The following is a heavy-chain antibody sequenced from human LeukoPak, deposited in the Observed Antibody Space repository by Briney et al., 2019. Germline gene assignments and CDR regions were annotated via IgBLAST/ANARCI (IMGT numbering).Heavy chain of an antibody. V-gene: IGHV4-4*07. CDR2: IYSSGTT. J-gene: IGHJ5*02. CDR1: GGSISNYY. D-gene: IGHD5-12*01. Sequence: SETLSLTCTVSGGSISNYYWSWIRQPAGKGLEWIGRIYSSGTTIYNPSLKSRVTMSVDTSKNQFSLKLSPVTAADTAVYFCASGSSGYDPWGQGTLVTVSS. CDR3: ASGSSGYDP.